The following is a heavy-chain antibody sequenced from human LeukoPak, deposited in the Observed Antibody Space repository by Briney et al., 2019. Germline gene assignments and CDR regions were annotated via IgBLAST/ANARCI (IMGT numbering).Heavy chain of an antibody. V-gene: IGHV4-39*07. J-gene: IGHJ4*02. Sequence: SETLSLTCTVSGGSISSSSYYWGWIRQPPGKGLEWIGSIYYIGSTYYNPSLKSRVTISVDTSTNQFSLRLSSVTAADTAVNYCARGRGVVITTSHLDYWGQGTLVTVSS. CDR1: GGSISSSSYY. CDR2: IYYIGST. CDR3: ARGRGVVITTSHLDY. D-gene: IGHD3-22*01.